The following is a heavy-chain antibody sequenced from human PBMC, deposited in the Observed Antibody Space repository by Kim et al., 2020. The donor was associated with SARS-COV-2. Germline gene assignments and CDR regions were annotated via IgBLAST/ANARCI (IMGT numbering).Heavy chain of an antibody. V-gene: IGHV1-18*01. J-gene: IGHJ4*02. Sequence: DQKLQGRVTMTTDTSPSTAYMELRSLRSDDTAEYYCARSYYYGSGYYFDYWGQGTLVTVSS. CDR3: ARSYYYGSGYYFDY. D-gene: IGHD3-10*01.